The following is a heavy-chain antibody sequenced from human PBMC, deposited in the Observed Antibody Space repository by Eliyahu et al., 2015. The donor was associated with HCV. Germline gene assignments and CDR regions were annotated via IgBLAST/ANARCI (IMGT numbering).Heavy chain of an antibody. CDR2: IYYSGST. Sequence: QLQLQESGPGLVKPSETLSLTCTXXGGSISSSSYYWGWIRQPPGKGLEWIGSIYYSGSTYYNPSLKSRVTISVDTSKNQFSLKLSSVTAADTAVYYCASPGAAGYWGQGTLVTVSS. V-gene: IGHV4-39*01. D-gene: IGHD6-25*01. J-gene: IGHJ4*02. CDR3: ASPGAAGY. CDR1: GGSISSSSYY.